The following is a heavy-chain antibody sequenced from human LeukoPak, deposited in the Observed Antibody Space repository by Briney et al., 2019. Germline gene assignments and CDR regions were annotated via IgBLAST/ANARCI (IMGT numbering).Heavy chain of an antibody. V-gene: IGHV3-53*01. D-gene: IGHD5-12*01. CDR3: ARNENSGWGYFDY. Sequence: GGSLRLSCAASGFTVSSNYMTWVRQAPGKGLEWVSVIYSGGNTYYADSVKGRFTISRDNSKDTLYLQMNSLRAEDTAVYYCARNENSGWGYFDYWGQGTLVTVSS. CDR2: IYSGGNT. J-gene: IGHJ4*02. CDR1: GFTVSSNY.